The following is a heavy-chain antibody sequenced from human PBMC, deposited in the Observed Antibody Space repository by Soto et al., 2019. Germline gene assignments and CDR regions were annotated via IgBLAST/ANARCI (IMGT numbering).Heavy chain of an antibody. J-gene: IGHJ4*02. CDR3: ATGRVYFGSEY. CDR1: GGSITSYY. CDR2: ISYNGNT. Sequence: QVQLQESGPGLVKPLETLSLTCTVPGGSITSYYWSWVRQPPGKGLEWIGYISYNGNTNYNPSLNGRLTISLDTSNNQFSLRLRCVTAADTVVYYFATGRVYFGSEYWGQGTLVTVSS. D-gene: IGHD3-10*01. V-gene: IGHV4-59*01.